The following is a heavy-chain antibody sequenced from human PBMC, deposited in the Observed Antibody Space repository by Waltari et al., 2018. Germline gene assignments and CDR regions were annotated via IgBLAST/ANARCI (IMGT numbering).Heavy chain of an antibody. CDR3: AHRPGSYGSGKGAFDY. CDR1: GFSLNTSGVA. D-gene: IGHD3-10*01. J-gene: IGHJ4*02. V-gene: IGHV2-5*02. Sequence: QITLKESGPALVKPTQTLTLTCTFSGFSLNTSGVAVGWIRQPPGKALEWLAIIFWDDDKYYRPPLKSRLTITKDTSKNQVVLTMTNMDPVDTATYYCAHRPGSYGSGKGAFDYWGLGALVTVSS. CDR2: IFWDDDK.